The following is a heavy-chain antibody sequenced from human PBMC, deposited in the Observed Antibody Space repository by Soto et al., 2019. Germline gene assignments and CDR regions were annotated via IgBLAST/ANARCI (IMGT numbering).Heavy chain of an antibody. CDR1: GFTFSNYA. Sequence: GGSLRLSCAASGFTFSNYAMSWVRQAPGKGLEWVSVISGGGGTTYYADSVKGRVTISRDNSKNTLYLQMNSLRAEDTAVYYCARDPYSTSRGYMDVWGKGTTVTVSS. CDR3: ARDPYSTSRGYMDV. D-gene: IGHD6-6*01. J-gene: IGHJ6*03. CDR2: ISGGGGTT. V-gene: IGHV3-23*01.